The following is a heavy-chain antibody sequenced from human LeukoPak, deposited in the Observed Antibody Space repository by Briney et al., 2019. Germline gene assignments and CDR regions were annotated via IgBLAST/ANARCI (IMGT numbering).Heavy chain of an antibody. CDR1: GYTFTSYG. Sequence: ASVKVSCKASGYTFTSYGISWVRQAPGQGLEWMGWINPNSGGTNYAQKFQGRVTMTRDTSISTAYMELSRLRSDDTAVYYCARGPITMIVVVITGFNWYFDLWGRGTLVTVSS. CDR2: INPNSGGT. D-gene: IGHD3-22*01. CDR3: ARGPITMIVVVITGFNWYFDL. J-gene: IGHJ2*01. V-gene: IGHV1-2*02.